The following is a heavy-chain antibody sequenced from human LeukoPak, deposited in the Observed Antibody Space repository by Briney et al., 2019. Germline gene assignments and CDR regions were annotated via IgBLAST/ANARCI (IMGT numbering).Heavy chain of an antibody. J-gene: IGHJ3*02. CDR3: ARANYYDSSGYSRGAFDI. D-gene: IGHD3-22*01. Sequence: SETLSLTCSVSGYSISSGFYWGWIRPPPGKGLEWIGSIFHSGSTYYNPSLKSRVTISVDTSKNQFSLKLSSVTAADTAVYYCARANYYDSSGYSRGAFDIWGQGTMVTVSS. CDR2: IFHSGST. V-gene: IGHV4-38-2*02. CDR1: GYSISSGFY.